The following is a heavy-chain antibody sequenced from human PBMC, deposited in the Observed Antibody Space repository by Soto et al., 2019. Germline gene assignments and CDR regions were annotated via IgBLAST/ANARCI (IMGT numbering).Heavy chain of an antibody. CDR3: ARGPLVVLNYFES. CDR1: GGTFRYYP. V-gene: IGHV1-69*02. CDR2: IFPLTDIP. J-gene: IGHJ4*02. Sequence: QVQLVQSGTEVKKPGSSVKVSCKASGGTFRYYPINWVRPAPGQGLEWMGSIFPLTDIPDYAQNFQARLTISADKSTSTAYMELSSLTSDDTAMYFCARGPLVVLNYFESWGQGTLVTVSS.